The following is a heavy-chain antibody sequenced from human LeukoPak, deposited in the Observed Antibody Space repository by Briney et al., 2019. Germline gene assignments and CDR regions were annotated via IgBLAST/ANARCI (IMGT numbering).Heavy chain of an antibody. D-gene: IGHD2-15*01. V-gene: IGHV1-58*02. CDR1: GFTFTSSA. CDR3: AAGWVCSGGSCYYYFDY. Sequence: SVKVSCKASGFTFTSSAMQWVRQARGQRLEWIGWIVVGSGNTNYAQKFQERVTITRDMSTSTAYVELSSLRSEDTAVYYCAAGWVCSGGSCYYYFDYWGQGTLVTVSS. J-gene: IGHJ4*02. CDR2: IVVGSGNT.